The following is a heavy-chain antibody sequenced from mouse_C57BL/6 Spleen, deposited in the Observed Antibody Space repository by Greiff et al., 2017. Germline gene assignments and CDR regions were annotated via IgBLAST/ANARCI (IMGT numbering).Heavy chain of an antibody. J-gene: IGHJ3*01. V-gene: IGHV14-3*01. CDR2: IDPATGNT. Sequence: VQLVESVAELVRPGASVKLSCTASGFNIKNTYMHWVKQRPEQGLEWIGRIDPATGNTKYAPKFQGKATITADTSSNTAYLQLSSLTSEDTAIYYCASGYERTPWFDYWGQGTPVTVSA. CDR1: GFNIKNTY. D-gene: IGHD2-2*01. CDR3: ASGYERTPWFDY.